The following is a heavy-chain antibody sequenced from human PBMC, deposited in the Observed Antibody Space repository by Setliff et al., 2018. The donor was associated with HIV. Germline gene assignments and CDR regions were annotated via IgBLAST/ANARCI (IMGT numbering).Heavy chain of an antibody. CDR3: ARVPLYGYDRGYFDY. Sequence: GASVKVSCKASGGIFNTYGMNWVRQAPGQGLEWMGGIIPIARAPNYAQKFQDRVTITAEESTTTVYMEVRSLKSEDTALYYCARVPLYGYDRGYFDYWGQGTLVTVSS. J-gene: IGHJ4*02. CDR1: GGIFNTYG. D-gene: IGHD5-12*01. V-gene: IGHV1-69*13. CDR2: IIPIARAP.